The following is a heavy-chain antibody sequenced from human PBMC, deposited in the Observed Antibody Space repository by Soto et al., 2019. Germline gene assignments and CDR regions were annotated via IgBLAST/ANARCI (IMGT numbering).Heavy chain of an antibody. V-gene: IGHV4-38-2*01. CDR2: IYYSGST. CDR3: ARSITYLLEWLLFDY. J-gene: IGHJ4*02. CDR1: GSIFIGYG. Sequence: QVQLEQSGGGVVQPGGSLRLSCVVPGSIFIGYGMHWIRQPPGKGLEWIGSIYYSGSTYYNPSLKSRVTISVDTSKNQFALKLSSVTAADTAVYYCARSITYLLEWLLFDYWGQGTLVTVSS. D-gene: IGHD3-3*01.